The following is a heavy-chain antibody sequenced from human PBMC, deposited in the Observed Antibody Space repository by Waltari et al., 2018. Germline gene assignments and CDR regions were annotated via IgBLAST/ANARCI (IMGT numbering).Heavy chain of an antibody. V-gene: IGHV1-69*05. CDR2: IIHMFATA. J-gene: IGHJ3*02. Sequence: QVQLVQSGAEVKKPGSSVKVSCKASGGSLSTYAIAWVRQAHGPGLEWMGGIIHMFATANYAQKIQERVTLTTDGSMTTADMEWSSLTSDDTDVYYCARGGLYGQQLLESAFESWGQGTKVTVAS. CDR3: ARGGLYGQQLLESAFES. D-gene: IGHD6-13*01. CDR1: GGSLSTYA.